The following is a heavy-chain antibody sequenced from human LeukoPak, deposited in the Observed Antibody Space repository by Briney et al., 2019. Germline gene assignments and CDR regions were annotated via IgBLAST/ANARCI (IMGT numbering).Heavy chain of an antibody. CDR3: ARDGGSYLQPTDY. CDR2: ITGSGDST. V-gene: IGHV3-23*01. Sequence: GGSLRLPCAASGFTFTTYAMSWVRQAPGRGLEWVSSITGSGDSTYYADSVKGRFTISRDNSKNTLYLQMNSLSAEDTAVYHCARDGGSYLQPTDYWGQGTLVTVSS. CDR1: GFTFTTYA. J-gene: IGHJ4*02. D-gene: IGHD1-26*01.